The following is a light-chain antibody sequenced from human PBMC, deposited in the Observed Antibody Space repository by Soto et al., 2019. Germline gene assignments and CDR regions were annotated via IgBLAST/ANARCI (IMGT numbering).Light chain of an antibody. CDR2: EVT. V-gene: IGLV2-8*01. CDR3: SSYLRNTNDV. Sequence: QSALTQPPSASGSPGQSVTISCTGTSSDVGLYDYVSWYQQHPGKVPKLLIYEVTQRPSGVPDRLSGSKSGNTASLTVSGLQAEDEAEYYCSSYLRNTNDVVXTGTKVTVL. J-gene: IGLJ1*01. CDR1: SSDVGLYDY.